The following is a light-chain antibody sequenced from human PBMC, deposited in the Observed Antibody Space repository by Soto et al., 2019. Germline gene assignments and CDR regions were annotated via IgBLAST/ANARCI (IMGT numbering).Light chain of an antibody. CDR1: ESVTSSC. Sequence: EIVLTQSPDTLSLSPGERATLSCTASESVTSSCLAWYQRKPGQAPRLLIHTTSTRATDIPDRFSGSGSGTDFTLTISRLEPEDFAVYYCQQRSNWPSLTFGGGTKVEIK. J-gene: IGKJ4*01. V-gene: IGKV3D-20*02. CDR3: QQRSNWPSLT. CDR2: TTS.